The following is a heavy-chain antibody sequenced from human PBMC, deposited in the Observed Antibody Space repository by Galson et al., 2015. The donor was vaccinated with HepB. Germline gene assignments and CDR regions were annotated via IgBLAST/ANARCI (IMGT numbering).Heavy chain of an antibody. CDR2: ISSSSSYI. D-gene: IGHD2-2*01. CDR3: ARDEGVIVVVPAARDDAFDI. J-gene: IGHJ3*02. CDR1: GFTFSSYS. V-gene: IGHV3-21*01. Sequence: SLRLSCAASGFTFSSYSMNWVRQAPGKGLELVSSISSSSSYIYYADSVKGRFTISRDNAKNSLYLQMNSLRAEDTAVYYCARDEGVIVVVPAARDDAFDIWGQGTMVTVSS.